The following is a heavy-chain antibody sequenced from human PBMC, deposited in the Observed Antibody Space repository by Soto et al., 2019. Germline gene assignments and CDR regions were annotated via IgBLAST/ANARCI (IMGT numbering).Heavy chain of an antibody. J-gene: IGHJ6*02. Sequence: ITLKESGPTLVKPTQTLTLTCTFSGFSLNTGGVGVGWVRQPRGKAMEWLALIYWDDDERYRPSLRSRLNITKDTINNQMVLTRNNMDPEDTATYYCVRNWRYYGGDYYYGMDAWGQGTTVTVSS. D-gene: IGHD3-10*01. CDR1: GFSLNTGGVG. CDR3: VRNWRYYGGDYYYGMDA. CDR2: IYWDDDE. V-gene: IGHV2-5*02.